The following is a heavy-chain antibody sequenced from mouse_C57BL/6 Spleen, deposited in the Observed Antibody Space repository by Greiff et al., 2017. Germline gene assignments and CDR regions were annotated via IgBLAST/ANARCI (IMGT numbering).Heavy chain of an antibody. V-gene: IGHV5-6*01. CDR2: ISSGGSYT. CDR3: ARYDSSFDY. CDR1: GFTFSSYG. Sequence: EVKLMESGGDLVKPGGSLKLSCAASGFTFSSYGMSWVRQTPDKRLEWVATISSGGSYTYYPDSVKGRFTISRDNAKNTLYLQMSSLKSEDTAMYYCARYDSSFDYWGQGTTLTVSS. J-gene: IGHJ2*01. D-gene: IGHD2-4*01.